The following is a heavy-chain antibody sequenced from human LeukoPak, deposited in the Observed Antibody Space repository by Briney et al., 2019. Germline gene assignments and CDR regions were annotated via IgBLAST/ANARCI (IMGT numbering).Heavy chain of an antibody. J-gene: IGHJ5*02. CDR2: ISWNSGSI. D-gene: IGHD2-15*01. V-gene: IGHV3-9*01. CDR3: AKGYEWSLGENWFDP. Sequence: GGSLRLSCAASGFTFDDYAMHWVRQAPGKGLEWVSGISWNSGSIGYADSVKGRFTISRDNAKNSLYLQMNSLRAEDTALYYCAKGYEWSLGENWFDPWGQGTLVTVSS. CDR1: GFTFDDYA.